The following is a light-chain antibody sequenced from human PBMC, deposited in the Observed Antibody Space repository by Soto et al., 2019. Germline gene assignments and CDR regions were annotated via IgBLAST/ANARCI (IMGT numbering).Light chain of an antibody. CDR3: QQYINWPRT. CDR1: QSVSSN. CDR2: STS. J-gene: IGKJ1*01. Sequence: EIVMTQSPATLSVSPGERATLSCRASQSVSSNLAWYQQKPGQAPRLLIYSTSTRATGIPARFSGSGPGTEFTLTISSLQSEDFAVYYCQQYINWPRTFGQGTKVDIK. V-gene: IGKV3-15*01.